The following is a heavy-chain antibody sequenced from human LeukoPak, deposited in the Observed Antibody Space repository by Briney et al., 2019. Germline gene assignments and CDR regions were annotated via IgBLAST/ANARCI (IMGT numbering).Heavy chain of an antibody. J-gene: IGHJ3*01. CDR2: IFTTGRT. CDR1: GGSMSSHD. Sequence: PSETLSLTCTVSGGSMSSHDWTWIRQPAGKGLEWLGRIFTTGRTNYNPSLKSRLTMSIDTSKNEFSVRLTSVTAADTAMYYCARERFLELIPHDGFDVWGQGAMVTVSS. CDR3: ARERFLELIPHDGFDV. V-gene: IGHV4-4*07. D-gene: IGHD3-3*01.